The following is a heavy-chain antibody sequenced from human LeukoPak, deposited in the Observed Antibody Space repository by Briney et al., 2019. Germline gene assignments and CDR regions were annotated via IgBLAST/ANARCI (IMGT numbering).Heavy chain of an antibody. D-gene: IGHD3-16*02. J-gene: IGHJ3*02. CDR3: ARSSGGDRSAFDI. Sequence: GASVKVSCKASGYTFTGYYMHWVRQAPGQGLEWMGWINPNSGGTNYAQKFQGRVTMTRDTSISTAYMELSRLRSEDTAVYYCARSSGGDRSAFDIWGQGTMVTVSS. V-gene: IGHV1-2*02. CDR1: GYTFTGYY. CDR2: INPNSGGT.